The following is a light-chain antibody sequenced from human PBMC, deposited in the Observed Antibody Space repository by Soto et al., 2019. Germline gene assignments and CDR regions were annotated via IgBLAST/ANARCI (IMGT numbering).Light chain of an antibody. V-gene: IGKV3-15*01. CDR3: QENQYRPPLT. CDR2: GAS. J-gene: IGKJ4*01. CDR1: QSIISN. Sequence: EIVMTQSPATLSVSPGERATLSCRASQSIISNLAWYQQTPGQAPRLLIYGASTRATGIPARFSASGSGTDFPHSFSGLQSEDFADYYGQENQYRPPLTFGGRTQVETK.